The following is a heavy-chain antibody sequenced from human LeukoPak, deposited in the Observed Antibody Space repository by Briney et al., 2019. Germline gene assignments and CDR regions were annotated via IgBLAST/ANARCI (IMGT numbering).Heavy chain of an antibody. CDR3: ARGLNWNYGTDFDY. V-gene: IGHV3-7*01. CDR1: GFIFSSYW. CDR2: IKQDGSEK. Sequence: GGSLRLSCAASGFIFSSYWMSWVRQAPGKGLEWVANIKQDGSEKYDVDSVKGRFTISRDNTKNPLYLQMNSLRAEDTAVYYCARGLNWNYGTDFDYWGQGTLVTVSS. J-gene: IGHJ4*02. D-gene: IGHD1-7*01.